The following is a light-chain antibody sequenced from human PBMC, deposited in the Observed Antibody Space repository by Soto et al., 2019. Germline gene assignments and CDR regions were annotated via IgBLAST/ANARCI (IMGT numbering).Light chain of an antibody. V-gene: IGKV1-5*01. Sequence: DIQMTQSPSTLSASVGDTVTITCRASQSISSWWAWYQQKPGKAPKLLIYDASSWESGVAARFSGCGSGREFTLTISILLPDDFATYNCQQYDSYSDTCGQGTKLEIK. CDR1: QSISSW. CDR3: QQYDSYSDT. J-gene: IGKJ2*01. CDR2: DAS.